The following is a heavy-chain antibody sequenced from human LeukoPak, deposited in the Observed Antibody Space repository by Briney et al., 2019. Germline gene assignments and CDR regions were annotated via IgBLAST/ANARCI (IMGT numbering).Heavy chain of an antibody. J-gene: IGHJ6*03. Sequence: SETLSLTCTVSGGSISSYYWNWIRQPPGKGLEWIGNIYYSGSTNYNPSLKSRVTISVDTSKNQFSLKLSSVTAADTAVYYCARVRYSNYHYYYMDVWGKGATVTVSS. D-gene: IGHD4-11*01. CDR3: ARVRYSNYHYYYMDV. V-gene: IGHV4-59*12. CDR2: IYYSGST. CDR1: GGSISSYY.